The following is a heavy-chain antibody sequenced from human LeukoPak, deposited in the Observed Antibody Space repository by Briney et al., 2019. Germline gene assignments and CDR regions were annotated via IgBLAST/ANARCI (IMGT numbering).Heavy chain of an antibody. CDR3: ARGRPLLWFGVDY. V-gene: IGHV3-48*01. CDR1: GFTFSSYS. D-gene: IGHD3-10*01. Sequence: GGSLRLSCAASGFTFSSYSMNWVRQAPGKGLEWVSYITSISSTIYYADSVKGRFTISRDNAKNSLYLQMNSLRAEDTAVYYCARGRPLLWFGVDYWGQGTLVTVSS. J-gene: IGHJ4*02. CDR2: ITSISSTI.